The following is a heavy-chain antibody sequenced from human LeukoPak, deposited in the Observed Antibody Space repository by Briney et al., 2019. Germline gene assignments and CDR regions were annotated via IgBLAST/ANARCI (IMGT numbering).Heavy chain of an antibody. CDR2: ISSDGSNK. V-gene: IGHV3-30*18. CDR3: ANENYYDSSAYLDY. J-gene: IGHJ4*02. Sequence: GGSLRLSCAASEFTFSSYGMHWVRQAPGKGLEWVAVISSDGSNKYYADSVKGRFTISRDNCKNTLYLQMNSLRAEDTAVYYCANENYYDSSAYLDYWGQGTLVTVSS. D-gene: IGHD3-22*01. CDR1: EFTFSSYG.